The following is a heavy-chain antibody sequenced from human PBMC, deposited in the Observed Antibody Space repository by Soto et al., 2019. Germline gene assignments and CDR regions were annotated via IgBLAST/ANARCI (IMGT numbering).Heavy chain of an antibody. CDR3: AKDRNWNSLPDGLDV. Sequence: PGGSLRLSCAASGFTFSSYAMTWVRQAPGKGLEWVATVSGSGLSTDYADSVKGRFTISRDTSKTTVYLQVNSLRVDDSATYYCAKDRNWNSLPDGLDVWGRGTTVTVSS. CDR2: VSGSGLST. CDR1: GFTFSSYA. V-gene: IGHV3-23*01. J-gene: IGHJ6*02. D-gene: IGHD1-7*01.